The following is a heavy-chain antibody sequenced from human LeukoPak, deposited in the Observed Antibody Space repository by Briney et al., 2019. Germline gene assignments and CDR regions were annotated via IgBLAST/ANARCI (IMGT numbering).Heavy chain of an antibody. Sequence: GVSLKISCHGSGYSFTSYGIGWVRPVPGKGLVWMGIIYPGVSDTRYSPSFQGQVTISADKSSSTAYLQWSSLKASDTAMYYCARVGNYDSSGYYPNGVDYWGQGTLVTVSS. J-gene: IGHJ4*02. D-gene: IGHD3-22*01. V-gene: IGHV5-51*01. CDR3: ARVGNYDSSGYYPNGVDY. CDR1: GYSFTSYG. CDR2: IYPGVSDT.